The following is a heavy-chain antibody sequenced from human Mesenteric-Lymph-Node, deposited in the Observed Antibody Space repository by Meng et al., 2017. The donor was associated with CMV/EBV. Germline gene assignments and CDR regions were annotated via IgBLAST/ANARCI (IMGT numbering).Heavy chain of an antibody. V-gene: IGHV3-7*01. CDR2: INQDGSQK. CDR3: ASWGTGGANSDY. Sequence: GESLKIPCAASGFTFSRYWMSWVRQAPGKGLEWVANINQDGSQKYYMDSVKGRFSISRDNAKNSLYLQMSSLRAEDTAVYYCASWGTGGANSDYWGQGTLVTVSS. J-gene: IGHJ4*02. D-gene: IGHD1-26*01. CDR1: GFTFSRYW.